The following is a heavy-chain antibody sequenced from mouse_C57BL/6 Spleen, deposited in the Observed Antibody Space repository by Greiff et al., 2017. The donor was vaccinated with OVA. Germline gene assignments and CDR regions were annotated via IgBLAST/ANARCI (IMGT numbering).Heavy chain of an antibody. Sequence: EVKLMESGGGLVQPGGSLKLSCVASGFTFSNYWMNWVRQSPEKGLEWVAQIRLKSDNYATHYAESVKGRFTISRDDSKSIVYLQMINLRAEDTGIYYCTCGTTIHYYAMDYWGQGTSVTVSS. CDR3: TCGTTIHYYAMDY. J-gene: IGHJ4*01. CDR1: GFTFSNYW. V-gene: IGHV6-3*01. D-gene: IGHD5-5*01. CDR2: IRLKSDNYAT.